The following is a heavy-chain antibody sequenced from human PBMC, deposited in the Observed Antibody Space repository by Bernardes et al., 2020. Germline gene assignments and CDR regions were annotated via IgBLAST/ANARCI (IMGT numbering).Heavy chain of an antibody. CDR2: IFYDGRN. CDR3: ASHKDRHHFDY. CDR1: GASLPSSRYY. J-gene: IGHJ4*02. Sequence: SETLSPTCTVSGASLPSSRYYWAWIRQPPGKGLEWIGNIFYDGRNYYNASLKSRVTISVDSSKNQFSLKLSSVTAADTAVYYCASHKDRHHFDYWGQGALVTVSS. V-gene: IGHV4-39*01.